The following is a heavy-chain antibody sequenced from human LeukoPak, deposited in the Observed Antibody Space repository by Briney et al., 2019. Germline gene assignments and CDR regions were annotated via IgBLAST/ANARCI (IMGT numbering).Heavy chain of an antibody. J-gene: IGHJ5*02. V-gene: IGHV1-18*01. Sequence: ASVKVSCKASGYTFTSYGISWVRQAPGQGLEWMGWISAYNGNTNYAQKLQGRVTMTTDTSTSTAYMELRSLRSDDTAVYYCAGEGGDIVVVPAADNWFDPWGQGTLVTVSS. CDR1: GYTFTSYG. CDR3: AGEGGDIVVVPAADNWFDP. CDR2: ISAYNGNT. D-gene: IGHD2-2*01.